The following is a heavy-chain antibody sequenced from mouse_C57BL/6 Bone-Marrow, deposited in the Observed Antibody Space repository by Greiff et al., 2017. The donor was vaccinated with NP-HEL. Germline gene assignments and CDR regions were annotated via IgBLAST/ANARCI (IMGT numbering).Heavy chain of an antibody. V-gene: IGHV1-63*01. D-gene: IGHD1-1*01. CDR2: IYPGGGYT. CDR3: ARCHYYGSSLRYWYVDV. Sequence: QVQLKQSGAELVRPGTSVKMSCKASGYTFTNYWIGWAKQRPGHGLEWIGDIYPGGGYTNYNEKFKGKATLTADKSSSTAYMQFSSLTSEDSAIYYCARCHYYGSSLRYWYVDVWGTGTTVTVSS. J-gene: IGHJ1*03. CDR1: GYTFTNYW.